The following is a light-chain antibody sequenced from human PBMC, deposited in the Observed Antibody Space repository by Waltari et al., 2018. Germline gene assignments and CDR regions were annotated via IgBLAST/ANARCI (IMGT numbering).Light chain of an antibody. V-gene: IGKV1-12*01. CDR1: QGIGTW. Sequence: DVQMTQSPSFVSASVGDRVTITCRSSQGIGTWLAWYQQRPGKAPKLLIYSASTLQSGVSSRFSGSGSGTEFTLTITSLQPEDLGTYYCQKAGSFPLFGPGTKVDFK. J-gene: IGKJ3*01. CDR2: SAS. CDR3: QKAGSFPL.